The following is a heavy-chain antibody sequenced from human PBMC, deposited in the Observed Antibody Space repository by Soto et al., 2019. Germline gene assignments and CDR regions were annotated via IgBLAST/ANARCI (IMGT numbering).Heavy chain of an antibody. D-gene: IGHD4-17*01. J-gene: IGHJ5*02. V-gene: IGHV3-23*01. CDR2: ISRSGGST. CDR3: AKVLTAVTLVRWFDP. Sequence: EVQLLESGGGLVQPGGSLRLSCAASGFTFSSYAMSWVRQAPGKGLEWVSAISRSGGSTYYADSVKGRFTISRDNSKNTLYRQMNSLRAEDTAVYYCAKVLTAVTLVRWFDPWCQGTLVTVSS. CDR1: GFTFSSYA.